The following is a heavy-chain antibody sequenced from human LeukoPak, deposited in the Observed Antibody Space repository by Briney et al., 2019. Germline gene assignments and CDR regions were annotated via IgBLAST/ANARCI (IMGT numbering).Heavy chain of an antibody. CDR3: AREFAGGYGMDV. CDR1: GGTFSSYA. V-gene: IGHV1-69*13. D-gene: IGHD3-16*01. Sequence: GASVKVSCKASGGTFSSYAISWVRQAPGQGLEWMGGIIPIFGTANYAQKFQGRVTITADESTSTAYMELSSLRSEDTAVYYCAREFAGGYGMDVWGQGTTVTVSS. CDR2: IIPIFGTA. J-gene: IGHJ6*02.